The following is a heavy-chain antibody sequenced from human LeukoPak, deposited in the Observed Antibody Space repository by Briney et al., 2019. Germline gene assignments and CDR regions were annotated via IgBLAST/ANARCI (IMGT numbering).Heavy chain of an antibody. J-gene: IGHJ6*03. CDR1: GFTFDDYG. D-gene: IGHD2-2*01. Sequence: GGSLRLSCAASGFTFDDYGMSWVRQAPGKGLEWVSGINWNGGSTGYADSVKGRFTISRDNAKNSLYLQMNSLRAEDTAVYYCARGDCSSTSCYGVYYYYYMDVWGKGTTVTVSS. CDR2: INWNGGST. V-gene: IGHV3-20*04. CDR3: ARGDCSSTSCYGVYYYYYMDV.